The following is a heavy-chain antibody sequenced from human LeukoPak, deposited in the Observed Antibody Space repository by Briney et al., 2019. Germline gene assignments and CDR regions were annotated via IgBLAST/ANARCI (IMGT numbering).Heavy chain of an antibody. CDR3: ARVGCTNGVCYTNGYYYYYMDV. Sequence: ASVKVSCKASGYTFTSYAMNWVRQAPGQGLEWMGWVNTNTGNPTYAQGFTGRFVFSLDTSVSTAYLQISSLKAEDTAVYYCARVGCTNGVCYTNGYYYYYMDVWGKGTTVTVSS. V-gene: IGHV7-4-1*02. D-gene: IGHD2-8*01. CDR1: GYTFTSYA. J-gene: IGHJ6*03. CDR2: VNTNTGNP.